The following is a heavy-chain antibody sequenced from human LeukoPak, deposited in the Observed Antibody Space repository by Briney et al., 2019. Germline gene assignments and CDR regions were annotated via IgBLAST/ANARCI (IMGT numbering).Heavy chain of an antibody. Sequence: SLKVSCKASGGSFSVFSITWVCQAPGDGGGWMGRILTILETPNYAQKFKHKLTITADRSTHQAYRELNWVTYEDTDVYYCARDVGGYGSENYYSRGSTLFDFWGQGTMVTVCS. V-gene: IGHV1-69*08. J-gene: IGHJ3*01. CDR2: ILTILETP. D-gene: IGHD3-10*01. CDR3: ARDVGGYGSENYYSRGSTLFDF. CDR1: GGSFSVFS.